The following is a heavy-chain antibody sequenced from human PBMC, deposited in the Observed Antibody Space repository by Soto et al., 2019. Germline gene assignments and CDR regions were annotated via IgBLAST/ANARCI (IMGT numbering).Heavy chain of an antibody. CDR2: INPKTAAT. J-gene: IGHJ5*02. Sequence: QVQLVQSGAEVKKSGASVKVSCKASGYTFSDYFIQWLRQAPGQGLEWVAWINPKTAATNYAKKFQDRVTLTSDTSFSTAYLELTRLRPDDTALYYCARDPHEYWTSYWFDPWGQGTLVTVSS. V-gene: IGHV1-2*02. CDR3: ARDPHEYWTSYWFDP. D-gene: IGHD3-3*01. CDR1: GYTFSDYF.